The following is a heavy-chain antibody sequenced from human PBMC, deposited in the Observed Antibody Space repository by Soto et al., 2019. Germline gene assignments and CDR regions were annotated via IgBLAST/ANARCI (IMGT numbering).Heavy chain of an antibody. CDR3: AGHSSGVPGYYYGMDV. Sequence: QVQLVQSGAEVKKPGSSVKVSCKASGGPFSSYAISWVRQAPGQGLEWMGGFNPIFGTASYALNFQGRVTITADESTSTAYMELSSLRSEDTALYYCAGHSSGVPGYYYGMDVWGQGTTVTVTS. V-gene: IGHV1-69*12. CDR1: GGPFSSYA. D-gene: IGHD3-22*01. CDR2: FNPIFGTA. J-gene: IGHJ6*02.